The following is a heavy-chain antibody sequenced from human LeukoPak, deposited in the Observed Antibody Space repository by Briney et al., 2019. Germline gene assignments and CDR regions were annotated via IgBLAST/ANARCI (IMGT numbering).Heavy chain of an antibody. Sequence: PSETLSLTCAVSGGSISSSNWWSWVRQPPGKGLEWIGEIYHSGSTNYNPSLKSRVTISVDKSKNQFSLKLSSVTAADTAVYYCATDGSGSYYNPRNFDYWGQGTLVTVSS. CDR3: ATDGSGSYYNPRNFDY. CDR1: GGSISSSNW. J-gene: IGHJ4*02. CDR2: IYHSGST. V-gene: IGHV4-4*02. D-gene: IGHD3-10*01.